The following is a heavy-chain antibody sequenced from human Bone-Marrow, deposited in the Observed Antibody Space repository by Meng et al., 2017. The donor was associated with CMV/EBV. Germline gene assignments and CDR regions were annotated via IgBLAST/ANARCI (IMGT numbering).Heavy chain of an antibody. CDR2: MNPNSGNT. Sequence: ASVKVSCKASGYTFTGYYMHWVRQAPGQGLGWMGWMNPNSGNTGYAQKFQGRVTITRNTSISTAYMELSSLRAEDTAVYYCARAGLLHWYFELWGRGTLVTVSS. D-gene: IGHD2-15*01. V-gene: IGHV1-8*03. J-gene: IGHJ2*01. CDR1: GYTFTGYY. CDR3: ARAGLLHWYFEL.